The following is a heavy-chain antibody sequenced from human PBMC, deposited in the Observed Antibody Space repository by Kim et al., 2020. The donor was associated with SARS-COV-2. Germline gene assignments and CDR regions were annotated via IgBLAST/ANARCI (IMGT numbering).Heavy chain of an antibody. CDR1: GFTFSSYG. CDR2: ISYDGSNK. Sequence: GGSLRLSCAASGFTFSSYGMHWVRQAPGKGLEWVAVISYDGSNKYYADSVKGRFTISRDNSKNTLYLQMNSLRAEDTAVYYRARGGRLLWFGELLALDYWGQGTLVTVSS. J-gene: IGHJ4*02. D-gene: IGHD3-10*01. CDR3: ARGGRLLWFGELLALDY. V-gene: IGHV3-33*05.